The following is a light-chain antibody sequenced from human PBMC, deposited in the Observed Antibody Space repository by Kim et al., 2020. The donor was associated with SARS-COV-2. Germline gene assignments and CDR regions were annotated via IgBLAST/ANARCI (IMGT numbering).Light chain of an antibody. CDR1: HSVSSSY. J-gene: IGKJ1*01. CDR2: GAS. Sequence: SPGERASLSCSASHSVSSSYLACYQQKPGQAPRLLIYGASSRATGIPDRFSGSGSGTDFSLTISRLEPEDFAVYYCQQYGSSPETFGQGTKVDIK. CDR3: QQYGSSPET. V-gene: IGKV3-20*01.